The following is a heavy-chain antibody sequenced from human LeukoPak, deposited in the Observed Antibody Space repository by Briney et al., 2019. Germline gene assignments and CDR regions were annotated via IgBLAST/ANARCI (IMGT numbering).Heavy chain of an antibody. D-gene: IGHD2-21*02. J-gene: IGHJ4*02. CDR2: IYHSGST. V-gene: IGHV4-4*02. CDR1: GGSISSGNW. CDR3: ARGGREDCGGDCYSYTYFDY. Sequence: SGTLSLTCAVSGGSISSGNWWGWVGHTQGKGLEWIGEIYHSGSTNYYPSLQSRVTSSVDRSKNQFSLKLTSVTAADTAVYYCARGGREDCGGDCYSYTYFDYWGQGTLVTVSS.